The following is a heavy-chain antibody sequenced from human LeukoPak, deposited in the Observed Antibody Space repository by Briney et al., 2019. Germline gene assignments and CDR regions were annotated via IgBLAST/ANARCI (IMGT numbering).Heavy chain of an antibody. CDR1: GGSFSGYY. J-gene: IGHJ5*02. CDR3: ASTSYSGSSGSNWFDP. V-gene: IGHV4-34*01. Sequence: SETLSLTCAVSGGSFSGYYWSWIRQPPGKGLEWIWEINHSGSTNYNPSLKSRVTISLDTSKSQFSLKLSSVTAADTAVYYCASTSYSGSSGSNWFDPWGQGTLVTVSS. D-gene: IGHD6-6*01. CDR2: INHSGST.